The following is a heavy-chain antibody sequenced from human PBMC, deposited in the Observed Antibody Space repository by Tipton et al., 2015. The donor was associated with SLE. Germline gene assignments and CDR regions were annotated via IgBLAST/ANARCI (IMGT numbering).Heavy chain of an antibody. Sequence: SLRLSCAASGFDFGTYWMHWVRQVPGKGLMWVSRINTDGSGTTYADSVKGRFTISRDNAKNTLYLQMNSLRIGDTAVYYCAKDGSNWNLDYWGLGTLVTVSS. CDR1: GFDFGTYW. J-gene: IGHJ4*02. CDR2: INTDGSGT. V-gene: IGHV3-74*01. CDR3: AKDGSNWNLDY. D-gene: IGHD1-1*01.